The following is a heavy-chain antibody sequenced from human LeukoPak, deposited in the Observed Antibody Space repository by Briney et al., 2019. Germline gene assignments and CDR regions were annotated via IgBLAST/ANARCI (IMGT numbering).Heavy chain of an antibody. CDR3: ARDVVTAAAAAFDI. CDR1: GGTFSSYA. D-gene: IGHD6-13*01. CDR2: IIPIFGTA. V-gene: IGHV1-69*06. Sequence: SVKVSCKASGGTFSSYAISWVRQAPGQGLEWMGGIIPIFGTANYAQKFQGRVTITADKSTSTAYMELSSLRSEDTAVYYCARDVVTAAAAAFDIWGQGTMVTVSS. J-gene: IGHJ3*02.